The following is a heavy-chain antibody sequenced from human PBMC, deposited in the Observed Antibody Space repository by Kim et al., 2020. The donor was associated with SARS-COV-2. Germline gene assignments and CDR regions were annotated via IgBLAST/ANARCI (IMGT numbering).Heavy chain of an antibody. D-gene: IGHD1-26*01. CDR3: ARQDRRGYYYYGMDV. Sequence: PSFQGHVTISADKSISTAYLQWSSLKASDTAMYYCARQDRRGYYYYGMDVWGQGTTVTVSS. J-gene: IGHJ6*02. V-gene: IGHV5-10-1*01.